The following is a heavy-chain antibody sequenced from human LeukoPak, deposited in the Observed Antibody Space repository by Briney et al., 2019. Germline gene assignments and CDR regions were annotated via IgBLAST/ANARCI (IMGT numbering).Heavy chain of an antibody. V-gene: IGHV3-23*01. D-gene: IGHD2-2*01. CDR1: GFTLSSYA. CDR2: ISGSGGST. J-gene: IGHJ6*03. CDR3: AKALIPAAISYYYMDV. Sequence: GGSLRLSCTASGFTLSSYAMSWVRQAPGKGLEWVSAISGSGGSTYYADSVKGRFTISRDNSKNTLYLQMNSLRAEDTAVYYCAKALIPAAISYYYMDVWGKGTTVTVSS.